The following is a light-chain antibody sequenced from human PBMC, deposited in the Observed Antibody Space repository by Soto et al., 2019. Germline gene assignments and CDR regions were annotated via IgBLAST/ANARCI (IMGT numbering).Light chain of an antibody. V-gene: IGKV3-15*01. CDR3: QQYNTLIT. CDR1: QSVSSN. Sequence: EVVMTQSPATLPVSPGERATLSCRASQSVSSNLAWYQQKPGRAPRLLIYGASTRATGIPARFSGSGSGTEFTLTISSLQSEDFAVYYCQQYNTLITLGQGTRLEIK. CDR2: GAS. J-gene: IGKJ5*01.